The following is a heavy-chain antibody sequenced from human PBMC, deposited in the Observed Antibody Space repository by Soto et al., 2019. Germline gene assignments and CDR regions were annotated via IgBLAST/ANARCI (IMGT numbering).Heavy chain of an antibody. CDR2: IKQDGSST. D-gene: IGHD2-15*01. Sequence: EVQLVESGGGLVQPGGSLRLSCAASGFTFTSYWMSWVRQAPGKGLEWVANIKQDGSSTYYGDSVKGRFTVSRDNAKTSIYLPMGRLREDDTAVYRCSRLRFILLGREFDLWGQGMLVNVSS. V-gene: IGHV3-7*05. CDR1: GFTFTSYW. J-gene: IGHJ4*02. CDR3: SRLRFILLGREFDL.